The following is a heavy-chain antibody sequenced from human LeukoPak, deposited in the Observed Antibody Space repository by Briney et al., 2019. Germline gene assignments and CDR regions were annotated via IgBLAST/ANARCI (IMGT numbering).Heavy chain of an antibody. CDR1: GGSISTYY. CDR2: VYYTGTT. D-gene: IGHD2-15*01. J-gene: IGHJ3*02. CDR3: AREIGYCAGGSCYFGAFDM. V-gene: IGHV4-59*12. Sequence: SETLSLTCTVSGGSISTYYWNWIRQSPGKGLVWIGYVYYTGTTNYNPSLSSRVSISVDTSKDQFSLILTSVTAADTAVYFCAREIGYCAGGSCYFGAFDMWGQGTKVRVSS.